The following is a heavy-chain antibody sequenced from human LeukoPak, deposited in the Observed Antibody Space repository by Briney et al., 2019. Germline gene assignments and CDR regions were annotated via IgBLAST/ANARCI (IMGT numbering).Heavy chain of an antibody. CDR1: GYTFTIYY. Sequence: ASVKVSCKASGYTFTIYYMHWVRQAPGQGLEWMGIINPSAGSTSYAQKFQGRVTMTRDMSTSTVYMELSSLRSEDTAVYYCAREGQYSPFDYWGQGTLVTVSS. V-gene: IGHV1-46*01. D-gene: IGHD5-12*01. CDR3: AREGQYSPFDY. J-gene: IGHJ4*02. CDR2: INPSAGST.